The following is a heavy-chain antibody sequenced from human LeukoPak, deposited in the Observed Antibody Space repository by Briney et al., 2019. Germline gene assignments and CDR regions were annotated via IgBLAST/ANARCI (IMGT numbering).Heavy chain of an antibody. D-gene: IGHD2-2*01. Sequence: GGALRLSCAASGFTLSNNYMIWVRQAPGKGLEGVSVIYNDGSTFYADSVKGRFTISRDNSKNTLYLQMNSLRAEDTAVYYCARELRGYCSTTSCPLVHWGQGTLVTVSS. V-gene: IGHV3-66*02. CDR1: GFTLSNNY. CDR3: ARELRGYCSTTSCPLVH. J-gene: IGHJ4*02. CDR2: IYNDGST.